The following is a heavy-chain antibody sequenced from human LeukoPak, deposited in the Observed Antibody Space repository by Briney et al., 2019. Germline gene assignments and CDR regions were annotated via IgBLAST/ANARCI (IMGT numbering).Heavy chain of an antibody. D-gene: IGHD3-16*02. CDR2: MNPNSGNT. Sequence: GASVTVSCKASGYTFTSYDINWVRQATGQGLEWMGWMNPNSGNTGYAQKFQGRVTMTRNTSISTAYMELSSLRSEDTAVYYCARSVTSAPYYYYYYGMDVWGQGTTVTVSS. CDR1: GYTFTSYD. CDR3: ARSVTSAPYYYYYYGMDV. V-gene: IGHV1-8*01. J-gene: IGHJ6*02.